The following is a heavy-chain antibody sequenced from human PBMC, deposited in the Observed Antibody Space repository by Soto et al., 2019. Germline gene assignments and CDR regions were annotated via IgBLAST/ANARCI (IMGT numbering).Heavy chain of an antibody. CDR1: GGSISSSSYY. J-gene: IGHJ4*02. V-gene: IGHV4-39*01. CDR2: IYYSGST. CDR3: ASPEPGRGVVVAAWGY. D-gene: IGHD2-15*01. Sequence: SETLSLTCTVSGGSISSSSYYWGWIRQPPGKGLEWIGSIYYSGSTYYNPSLKSRVTISVDTSKNQFSLKLSSVTAADTAVYYCASPEPGRGVVVAAWGYWGQGTLVTVSS.